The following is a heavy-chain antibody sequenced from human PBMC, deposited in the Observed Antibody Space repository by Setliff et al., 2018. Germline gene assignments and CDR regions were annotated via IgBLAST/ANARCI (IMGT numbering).Heavy chain of an antibody. D-gene: IGHD1-26*01. CDR3: ATAVWEFLY. CDR1: GYAFFGYF. J-gene: IGHJ4*02. V-gene: IGHV1-2*02. CDR2: INPDNGGT. Sequence: ASVKVSCKASGYAFFGYFMNWVRQAPGQGPEWMGWINPDNGGTHYAEKFQGRVTMTRDTSLSTAYMELSSLRSDDTAIYYCATAVWEFLYWGQGALVTVSS.